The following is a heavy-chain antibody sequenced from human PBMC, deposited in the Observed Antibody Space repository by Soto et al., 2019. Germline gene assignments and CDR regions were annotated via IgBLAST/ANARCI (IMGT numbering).Heavy chain of an antibody. D-gene: IGHD4-17*01. V-gene: IGHV6-1*01. CDR1: GDSVSSNSAA. J-gene: IGHJ5*02. CDR2: TYYRSKWYN. CDR3: PRDDTVTTSGWFDP. Sequence: QVQLQQSGPGLVKPSQTLSLTCSISGDSVSSNSAAWNWIRQSPSRGLEWLGRTYYRSKWYNDYAVSVKSRIPINPETSKNQFSLQLNSVTPEGTAVYYCPRDDTVTTSGWFDPWGQGTLVTVSS.